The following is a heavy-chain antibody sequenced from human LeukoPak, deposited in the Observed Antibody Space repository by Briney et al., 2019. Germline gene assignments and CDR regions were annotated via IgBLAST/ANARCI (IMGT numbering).Heavy chain of an antibody. D-gene: IGHD3-3*01. J-gene: IGHJ4*02. CDR1: GLTLSTYW. V-gene: IGHV3-74*01. CDR2: ISPDGTIT. Sequence: GGSLRLSCAAPGLTLSTYWMPWVRQGPGKGLVWVSYISPDGTITRYADSVKGRFTISRDNAKNTLYLQMNSLRVEDTAVYYCATPWSYWGQGTLVTVSS. CDR3: ATPWSY.